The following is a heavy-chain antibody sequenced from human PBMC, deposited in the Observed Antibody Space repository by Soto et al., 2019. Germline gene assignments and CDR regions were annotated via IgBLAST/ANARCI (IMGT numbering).Heavy chain of an antibody. Sequence: EVQLVESGGGLVKPGGSLRLSCAASGFSFSSYSMNWVRQAPGKGPEWVSYISSLGSYIYYADSVKGRFTISRDNAKNSLYLQMSSLRAEGTAVYYCTRVPNTRGPFDSWGQGTVVTVSS. CDR3: TRVPNTRGPFDS. D-gene: IGHD3-10*01. CDR2: ISSLGSYI. CDR1: GFSFSSYS. J-gene: IGHJ4*02. V-gene: IGHV3-21*01.